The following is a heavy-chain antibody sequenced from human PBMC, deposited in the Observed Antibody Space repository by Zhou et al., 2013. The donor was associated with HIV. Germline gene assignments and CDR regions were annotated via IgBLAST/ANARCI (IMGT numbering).Heavy chain of an antibody. D-gene: IGHD3-22*01. CDR2: INPNSGGT. CDR3: ARDRFYYDSSGNYGWNRYWYFDV. V-gene: IGHV1-2*02. Sequence: QVQLVQSGAEVKKPGASVKVSCKASGYTFTGYYIHWVRQAPGQSLDWMGWINPNSGGTNYAQNFQGRVTMTRDTSIRTAYMELTRLRSDDTAVYYCARDRFYYDSSGNYGWNRYWYFDVWGRGTLVTVSS. CDR1: GYTFTGYY. J-gene: IGHJ2*01.